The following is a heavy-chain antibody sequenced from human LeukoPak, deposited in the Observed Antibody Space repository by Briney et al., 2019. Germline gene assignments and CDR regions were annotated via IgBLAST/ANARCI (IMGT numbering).Heavy chain of an antibody. Sequence: GGSLRLSCAASGFTFSDYYMSWIRQAPGKGLEWVSAISGSGGSTYYADSVKGRFTISRDNSKNTLYLQMNSLRAEDTAVYYCAKDPTTARTPDYWGQGTLVTVSS. CDR2: ISGSGGST. J-gene: IGHJ4*02. CDR3: AKDPTTARTPDY. D-gene: IGHD4-11*01. V-gene: IGHV3-23*01. CDR1: GFTFSDYY.